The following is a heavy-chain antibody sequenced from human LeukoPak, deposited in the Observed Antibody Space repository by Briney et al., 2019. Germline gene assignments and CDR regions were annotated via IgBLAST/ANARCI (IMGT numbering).Heavy chain of an antibody. Sequence: GESLRLSCKGSGYNFTNYWIAWVRQMPGKGLEWMWIIYPGDSDTRYSPSFQGQVTISADKSISTAHLQWSSLKASDTALYYCARGDYYYDSRLIIWGQGTVVTVSS. CDR2: IYPGDSDT. V-gene: IGHV5-51*01. D-gene: IGHD3-22*01. J-gene: IGHJ4*02. CDR3: ARGDYYYDSRLII. CDR1: GYNFTNYW.